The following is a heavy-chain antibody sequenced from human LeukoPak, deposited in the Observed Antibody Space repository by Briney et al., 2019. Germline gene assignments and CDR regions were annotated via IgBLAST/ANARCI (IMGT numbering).Heavy chain of an antibody. D-gene: IGHD3-3*01. Sequence: ASVKVSCKVSGYTFTDYYMHWVQQAPGKGLEWMGLVGPEDGETIYAEKFQGRVTITADTSTDTAYMELSSLRSEDTAVYYCAIGSRFLEWLPIYWGQGTLVTVSS. CDR2: VGPEDGET. J-gene: IGHJ4*02. V-gene: IGHV1-69-2*01. CDR1: GYTFTDYY. CDR3: AIGSRFLEWLPIY.